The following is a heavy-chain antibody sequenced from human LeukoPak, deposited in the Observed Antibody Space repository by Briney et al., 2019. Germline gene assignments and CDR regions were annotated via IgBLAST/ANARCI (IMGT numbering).Heavy chain of an antibody. CDR1: GGSFSGYY. Sequence: PSETLSLTCAVYGGSFSGYYWSWIRQPPGKGLEWIGEINHSGSTNYNPSLKSRVTISVDTSKNQFSLKLSSVTAADTAVYYRAVISQWFGDQPEDVWGQGTTVTVSS. CDR2: INHSGST. V-gene: IGHV4-34*01. CDR3: AVISQWFGDQPEDV. J-gene: IGHJ6*02. D-gene: IGHD3-10*01.